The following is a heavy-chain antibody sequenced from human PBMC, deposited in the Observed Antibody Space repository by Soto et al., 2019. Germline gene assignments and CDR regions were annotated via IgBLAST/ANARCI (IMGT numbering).Heavy chain of an antibody. D-gene: IGHD6-13*01. CDR2: IYYSGST. Sequence: LSLTCTISNGSIGSYYWTWIRQPPGKGLEWIGHIYYSGSTNYNPSLKSRLTLSLDTSKNQFSLKLTSVTAADTAVYYCARVGRLITAAGLLDAWGQGTLVTDSS. CDR1: NGSIGSYY. J-gene: IGHJ5*02. CDR3: ARVGRLITAAGLLDA. V-gene: IGHV4-59*01.